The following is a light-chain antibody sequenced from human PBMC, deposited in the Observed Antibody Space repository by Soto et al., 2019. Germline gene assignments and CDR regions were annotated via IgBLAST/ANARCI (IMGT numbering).Light chain of an antibody. Sequence: EIVLTQSPVTLSLSPGERAVLSCRPSQSVSSSHLAWYQQKPGQAPRLLMYSTSSRATGIPDRFSGSGSGTDFTLTTPRLEHEDFEVHYCQQSGSSPLTFGGGTKVDIK. CDR1: QSVSSSH. J-gene: IGKJ4*01. CDR3: QQSGSSPLT. V-gene: IGKV3-20*01. CDR2: STS.